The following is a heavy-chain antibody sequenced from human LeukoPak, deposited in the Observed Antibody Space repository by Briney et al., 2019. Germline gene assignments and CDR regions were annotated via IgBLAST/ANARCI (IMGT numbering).Heavy chain of an antibody. V-gene: IGHV4-4*07. CDR1: GGSISSYY. D-gene: IGHD3-10*01. CDR3: ARDLRGYFGSGSYYSPEGYYYYMDV. J-gene: IGHJ6*03. Sequence: SETLSLTCTVSGGSISSYYWSWIRQPAGKGLEWTGRIYTGGSTNYNPSLKSRVTMSLDTSKNQFSLRLSSVTAADTAVYYCARDLRGYFGSGSYYSPEGYYYYMDVWGKGTTVTVSS. CDR2: IYTGGST.